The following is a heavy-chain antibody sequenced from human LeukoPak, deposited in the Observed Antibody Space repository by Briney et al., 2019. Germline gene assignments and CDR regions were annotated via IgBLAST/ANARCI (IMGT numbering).Heavy chain of an antibody. D-gene: IGHD2-15*01. CDR2: ISTRGSTV. J-gene: IGHJ4*02. V-gene: IGHV3-48*03. CDR3: ARDVAAAASHLDY. Sequence: GGSLRLSCAASGFTFSSYEMNWVRQAPGKGLEWVSYISTRGSTVYYADSVKGRFTISRDNAKNSLYLQMNSLRAEDTAVYYCARDVAAAASHLDYWGQGTLVTVSS. CDR1: GFTFSSYE.